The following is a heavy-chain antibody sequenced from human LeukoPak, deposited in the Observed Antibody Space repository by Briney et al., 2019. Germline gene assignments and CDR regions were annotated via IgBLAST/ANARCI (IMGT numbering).Heavy chain of an antibody. J-gene: IGHJ4*02. D-gene: IGHD5-12*01. Sequence: PGRSLRLSCAASGFTFDDYAMHWVRQAPGKGLVWVSRINSDGSSTSYADSVKGRFTISRDNTKNTLYLQMNSLRAEDTAVYYCARAGYDFFDYWGQGTLVTVSS. CDR2: INSDGSST. V-gene: IGHV3-74*01. CDR1: GFTFDDYA. CDR3: ARAGYDFFDY.